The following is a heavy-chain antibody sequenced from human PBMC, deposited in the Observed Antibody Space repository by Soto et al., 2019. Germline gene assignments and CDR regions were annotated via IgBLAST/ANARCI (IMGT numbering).Heavy chain of an antibody. V-gene: IGHV3-48*03. D-gene: IGHD4-17*01. CDR3: ARDRDYGEGNWFDP. CDR1: GFTFSSYE. Sequence: GGSLRLSCAASGFTFSSYEMNWVRQAPGKGLEWVSYISSSGSTIYYADSVKGRFTISRDNAKNSLYLQMNSLRAEDTAVYYCARDRDYGEGNWFDPWGQGTLVTVYS. J-gene: IGHJ5*02. CDR2: ISSSGSTI.